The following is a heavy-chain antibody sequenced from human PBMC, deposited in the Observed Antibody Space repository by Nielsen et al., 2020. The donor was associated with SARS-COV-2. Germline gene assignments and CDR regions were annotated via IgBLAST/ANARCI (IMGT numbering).Heavy chain of an antibody. J-gene: IGHJ4*02. CDR3: AKRSGYTSGWYGDY. V-gene: IGHV3-23*01. CDR1: GFTISTYA. D-gene: IGHD6-19*01. CDR2: ISAST. Sequence: GESLKISCVVSGFTISTYAMSWVRQAPGKGLEWVSAISASTYYADSVKGRFTISRDNSKNTVFLEMNSLRAGDTAIYYCAKRSGYTSGWYGDYWGQGTLVTVSS.